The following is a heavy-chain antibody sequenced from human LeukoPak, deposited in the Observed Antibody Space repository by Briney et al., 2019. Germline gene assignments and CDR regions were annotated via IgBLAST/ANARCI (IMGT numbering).Heavy chain of an antibody. J-gene: IGHJ4*02. CDR2: ISYDGSNK. D-gene: IGHD6-19*01. V-gene: IGHV3-30-3*01. CDR1: GFTFSSYA. CDR3: ARDRGIAVAGIGYYFDY. Sequence: PGGSLRLSCAASGFTFSSYAMHSVRQDPGKGLEWVAVISYDGSNKYYADSVKGRFTISRDNSKNTLYLQMNSLRAEDTAVYYCARDRGIAVAGIGYYFDYWGQGTLVTVSS.